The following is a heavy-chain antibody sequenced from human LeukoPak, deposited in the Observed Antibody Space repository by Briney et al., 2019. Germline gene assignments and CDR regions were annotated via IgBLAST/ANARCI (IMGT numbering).Heavy chain of an antibody. CDR1: GLTFSNYG. CDR2: ISADGSRT. D-gene: IGHD3-9*01. CDR3: ARDILTGSQSRFQH. V-gene: IGHV3-23*01. J-gene: IGHJ1*01. Sequence: PGGSLRLSCVGSGLTFSNYGMSWVRQAPGKGLECVSTISADGSRTYYPDSVKGRFTISRDNSKNTLYLQLNSLRAEDTAVYYCARDILTGSQSRFQHWGQGTLVTVSS.